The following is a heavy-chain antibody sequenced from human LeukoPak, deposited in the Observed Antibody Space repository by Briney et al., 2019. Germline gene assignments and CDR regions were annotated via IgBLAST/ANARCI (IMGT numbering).Heavy chain of an antibody. D-gene: IGHD3-3*01. Sequence: PGGSLRRSCAASGFTFSDYYMSWIRQAPGKGLEWVSYISSSGSTIYYADSVKGRFTISRDNAKNLLYLQMNSLRAEDTAVYYCARAWGIFGVAPFDPWGQGTLVTVSS. J-gene: IGHJ5*02. CDR2: ISSSGSTI. V-gene: IGHV3-11*01. CDR1: GFTFSDYY. CDR3: ARAWGIFGVAPFDP.